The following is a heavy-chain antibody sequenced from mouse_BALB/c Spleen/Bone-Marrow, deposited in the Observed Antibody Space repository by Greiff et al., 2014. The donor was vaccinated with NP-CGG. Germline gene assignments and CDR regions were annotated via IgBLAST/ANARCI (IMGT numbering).Heavy chain of an antibody. J-gene: IGHJ2*01. D-gene: IGHD2-4*01. CDR3: ARWDDYASDY. Sequence: VHVKQSGADLVKPGASVKLSCTTSGFNIKDTYMHWVKQRPEQGLEWIGRIDPANGNTKYDPKFQGKATMTADTSSNTAYLQLSSLTSEGTAVYYCARWDDYASDYWGQGTTLTVSS. V-gene: IGHV14-3*02. CDR1: GFNIKDTY. CDR2: IDPANGNT.